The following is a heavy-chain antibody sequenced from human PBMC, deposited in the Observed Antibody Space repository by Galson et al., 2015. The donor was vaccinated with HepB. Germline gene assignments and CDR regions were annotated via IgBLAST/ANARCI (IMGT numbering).Heavy chain of an antibody. J-gene: IGHJ4*02. CDR1: GFTVSSNY. D-gene: IGHD4/OR15-4a*01. CDR3: ARAKLTPSSFDY. CDR2: IYTGGSI. V-gene: IGHV3-53*01. Sequence: SLRLSCAASGFTVSSNYMSWVRQAPGKGLEWVSVIYTGGSIYYADSVKGRFTISRDNSKNTLYLQMNSLRAEDTAVYYCARAKLTPSSFDYWGQGTLVTVSS.